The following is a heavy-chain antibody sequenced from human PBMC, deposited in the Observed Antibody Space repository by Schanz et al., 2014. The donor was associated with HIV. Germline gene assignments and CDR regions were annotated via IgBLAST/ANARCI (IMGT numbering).Heavy chain of an antibody. CDR1: GFTVSNNY. Sequence: VQLVESGGGLMQPGGSLRLSCAASGFTVSNNYVSWVRQAPGKGLEWVGRIGNEPNGYTAEYAASVKDRFTISRDDSRNSLYLQMSSLKTADTAVYYCARSYYFDKGYYFDYWGQGNLVTVSS. D-gene: IGHD3-22*01. CDR2: IGNEPNGYTA. CDR3: ARSYYFDKGYYFDY. V-gene: IGHV3-72*01. J-gene: IGHJ4*02.